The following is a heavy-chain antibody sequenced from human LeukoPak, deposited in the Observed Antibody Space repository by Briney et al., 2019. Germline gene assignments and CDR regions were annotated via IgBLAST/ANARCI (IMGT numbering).Heavy chain of an antibody. Sequence: GGSLRLSCAASGFTFSSYSMNWVRQAPGKGLELVAYISSSSNTIDSADSVKGRFTISRDNAKNSLYLQVNSLRAEDTAVYYCARARGYSYGYSDYWGQGTLVTVSS. CDR1: GFTFSSYS. CDR3: ARARGYSYGYSDY. V-gene: IGHV3-48*01. J-gene: IGHJ4*02. CDR2: ISSSSNTI. D-gene: IGHD5-18*01.